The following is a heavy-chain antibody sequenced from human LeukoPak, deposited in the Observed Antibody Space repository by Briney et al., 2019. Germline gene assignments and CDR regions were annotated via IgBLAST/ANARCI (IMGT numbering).Heavy chain of an antibody. J-gene: IGHJ4*02. CDR1: GFTFSNYG. Sequence: GEALRVYCAVSGFTFSNYGMHWVRHPPGTGLEWVALTSYDGSTKYYADSVKGRFIISKDNSRNTLYLQMNSLKVDDTAMYYCAKPPGEHFDYWGQGTLVTVSS. V-gene: IGHV3-30*18. CDR2: TSYDGSTK. CDR3: AKPPGEHFDY.